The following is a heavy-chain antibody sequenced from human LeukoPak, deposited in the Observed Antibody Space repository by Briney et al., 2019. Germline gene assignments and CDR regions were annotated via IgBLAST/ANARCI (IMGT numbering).Heavy chain of an antibody. CDR3: AKGGAFSTYYFDY. CDR2: ISGSGGST. V-gene: IGHV3-23*01. Sequence: QPGGSLRLSCAASGFTFSSYAMSWFRQAPGKGLEWVSGISGSGGSTFYADSVKGRFTISRDNSKNTLYLQMNSLRAEDTAVYYCAKGGAFSTYYFDYWGQGTLVTVSS. D-gene: IGHD4/OR15-4a*01. CDR1: GFTFSSYA. J-gene: IGHJ4*02.